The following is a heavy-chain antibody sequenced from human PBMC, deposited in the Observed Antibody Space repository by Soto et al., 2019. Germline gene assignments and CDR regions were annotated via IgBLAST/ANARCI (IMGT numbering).Heavy chain of an antibody. D-gene: IGHD3-9*01. J-gene: IGHJ5*02. Sequence: SVKVSCKASGGTFSSYTISWVRQAPGQGLEWMGRIIPILGIANYAQKFQGRVTITADKSTSTAYMELSSLRSEDTAVYYCARARYDIYMWFDPWGQGTLVTVSS. CDR3: ARARYDIYMWFDP. CDR1: GGTFSSYT. CDR2: IIPILGIA. V-gene: IGHV1-69*02.